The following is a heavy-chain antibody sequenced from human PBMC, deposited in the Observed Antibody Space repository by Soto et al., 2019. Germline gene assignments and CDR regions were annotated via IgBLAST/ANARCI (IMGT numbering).Heavy chain of an antibody. CDR1: GGSISSGGYY. V-gene: IGHV4-31*03. CDR3: AMGGDYYDSSGYPQGFDY. D-gene: IGHD3-22*01. J-gene: IGHJ4*02. CDR2: IYYSGST. Sequence: TLSLTCTVSGGSISSGGYYWSWIRQHPGKGLEWIGYIYYSGSTYYNPSLKSRVTISVDTSKNQFSLKLSSVTAADTAVYYCAMGGDYYDSSGYPQGFDYWGQGTLVTVS.